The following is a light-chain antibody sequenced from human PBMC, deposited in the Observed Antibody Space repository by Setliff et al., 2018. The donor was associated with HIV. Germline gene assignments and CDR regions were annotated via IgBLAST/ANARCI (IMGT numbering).Light chain of an antibody. CDR2: SDN. V-gene: IGLV1-44*01. CDR1: SSNIGSHR. CDR3: ATWDDSPRGWV. Sequence: LTQSPSASGTPGQRVTISCSGSSSNIGSHRVSWYQQVPGTAPKLLIYSDNQWPSGVPDRFSGSKSGTSASLAISGLQSDDEADYYCATWDDSPRGWVFGGGTKVTVL. J-gene: IGLJ3*02.